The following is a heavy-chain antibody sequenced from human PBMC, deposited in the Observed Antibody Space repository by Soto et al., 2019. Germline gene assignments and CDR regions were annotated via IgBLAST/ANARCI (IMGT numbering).Heavy chain of an antibody. CDR1: GYSFTTYG. CDR3: AKNGHPPYYYYGMDV. CDR2: ISGYNGDT. V-gene: IGHV1-18*01. Sequence: QGLLVQSGAEVKQPGASVKVSCKASGYSFTTYGISWVRQAPGQGLEWMGWISGYNGDTNNAQKFQDRVTMTIDRSPTTAYLELRSLTSDHTAVYYCAKNGHPPYYYYGMDVWGQGTTVTVSS. D-gene: IGHD2-8*01. J-gene: IGHJ6*02.